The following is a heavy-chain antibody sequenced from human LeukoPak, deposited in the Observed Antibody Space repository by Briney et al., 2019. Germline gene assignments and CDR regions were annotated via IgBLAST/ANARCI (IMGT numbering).Heavy chain of an antibody. V-gene: IGHV3-30*18. CDR3: AKGRLYSSGWYYFDY. CDR1: GFTFSSYG. Sequence: AGGSLRLSCAASGFTFSSYGMHWVRQAPGEGLEWVAVISYDGSNKYYVDSVKGRFTISRDNSKNTLYLQMNSLRAKDTAVYYCAKGRLYSSGWYYFDYWGQGTLVTVSS. D-gene: IGHD6-19*01. J-gene: IGHJ4*02. CDR2: ISYDGSNK.